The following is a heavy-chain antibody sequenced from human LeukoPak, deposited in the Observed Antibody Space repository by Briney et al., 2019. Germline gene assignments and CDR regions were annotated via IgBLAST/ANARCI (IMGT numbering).Heavy chain of an antibody. D-gene: IGHD6-13*01. V-gene: IGHV1-69*01. CDR1: GGTFSNYG. CDR2: IIPIFGTA. Sequence: SVKVSCKASGGTFSNYGISWVRQAPGQGLEWMGGIIPIFGTANYAQKFQGRVTITADESTSTAYMELSSLRSEDTAVYYCARGDNSRILFGMDVWGQGTTVTVSS. CDR3: ARGDNSRILFGMDV. J-gene: IGHJ6*02.